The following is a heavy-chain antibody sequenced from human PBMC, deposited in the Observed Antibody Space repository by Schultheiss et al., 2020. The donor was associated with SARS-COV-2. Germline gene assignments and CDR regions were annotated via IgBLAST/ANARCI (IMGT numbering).Heavy chain of an antibody. CDR1: GGSIRSGGYY. CDR3: ARDFLGAKDYASSFDY. D-gene: IGHD3-10*01. V-gene: IGHV4-30-4*01. CDR2: IHYIGST. J-gene: IGHJ4*02. Sequence: SETLSLTCTVSGGSIRSGGYYWSWIRQSPGKGLEWIGYIHYIGSTYYNQCLKGRVTISMDMSKNQFSLKLNAVTAADTSVYYCARDFLGAKDYASSFDYWGQGVRGTGSS.